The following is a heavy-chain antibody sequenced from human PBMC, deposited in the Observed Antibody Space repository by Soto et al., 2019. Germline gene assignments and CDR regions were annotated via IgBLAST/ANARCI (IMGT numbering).Heavy chain of an antibody. CDR3: SSAQWLPRHGDY. CDR2: INHSGRT. D-gene: IGHD6-19*01. J-gene: IGHJ4*02. CDR1: GGSFSGYY. V-gene: IGHV4-34*01. Sequence: QVQLQQWGAGLLKPSETLSLTCAVSGGSFSGYYWSWIRQPPGKGLEWLGEINHSGRTTYNPSLKSRVTGSVDTPKNQFSLKHGSVTAAATAVDYCSSAQWLPRHGDYLGQGTLVTVST.